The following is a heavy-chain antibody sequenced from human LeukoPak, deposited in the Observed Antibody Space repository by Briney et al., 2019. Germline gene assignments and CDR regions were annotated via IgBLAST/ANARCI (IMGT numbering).Heavy chain of an antibody. Sequence: PSETLSLTCTVSGGSISSGGYYWSWIRQHPGKGLEWIGYIYYSGSTYYNPSLKSRVTISVDTSKNQLSLKLSSVTAADTAVYYCAREIQYGSGSYYKTYYFDYWGQGTLVTVSS. CDR1: GGSISSGGYY. CDR3: AREIQYGSGSYYKTYYFDY. V-gene: IGHV4-31*03. CDR2: IYYSGST. J-gene: IGHJ4*02. D-gene: IGHD3-10*01.